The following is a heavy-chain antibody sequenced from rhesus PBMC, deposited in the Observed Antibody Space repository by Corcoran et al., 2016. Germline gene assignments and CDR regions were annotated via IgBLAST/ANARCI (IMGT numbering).Heavy chain of an antibody. V-gene: IGHV4-147*01. D-gene: IGHD3-3*01. Sequence: QVQLQESGPGLVKPSETLSLTFAVSGGSISGYYWSWIRQPPGKGLEGIGRIYGSCGSTNYNPAPKRRVTISTDTSKNQVSLKLSSVTAADTAVYYCATRYYNFGSGSFEAFDFWGQGLRVTVSS. J-gene: IGHJ3*01. CDR1: GGSISGYY. CDR3: ATRYYNFGSGSFEAFDF. CDR2: IYGSCGST.